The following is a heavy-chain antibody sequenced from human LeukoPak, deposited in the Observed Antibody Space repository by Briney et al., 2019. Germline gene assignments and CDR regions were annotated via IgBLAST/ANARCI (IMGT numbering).Heavy chain of an antibody. CDR2: IKPSGSEK. V-gene: IGHV3-7*01. J-gene: IGHJ6*02. CDR1: GFTFSNYW. CDR3: ARVRRHRVDTAYYYGMDV. D-gene: IGHD5-18*01. Sequence: GGSLRLSCEGSGFTFSNYWMTWVRQAPEKGLEWVANIKPSGSEKHYADSVEGRFTISRDNAKNSLYLQMNSLRAEDTAVYYCARVRRHRVDTAYYYGMDVWGQGTTVTVSS.